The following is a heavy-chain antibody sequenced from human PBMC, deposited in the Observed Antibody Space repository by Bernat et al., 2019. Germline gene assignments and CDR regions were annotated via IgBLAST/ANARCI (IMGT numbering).Heavy chain of an antibody. CDR3: ARVRNVDIVAMRGYFDN. Sequence: EVQLVESGGGLVQPGGSLRLSCAASGFPFNNYWMSWVRQAPGKGLEWVANIKEDGSEKYYVDSVKGRFTISRDNAKNSLYLQVNSLRAEDAAVYYCARVRNVDIVAMRGYFDNWGQGTLVTVSS. D-gene: IGHD5-12*01. V-gene: IGHV3-7*01. CDR1: GFPFNNYW. J-gene: IGHJ4*02. CDR2: IKEDGSEK.